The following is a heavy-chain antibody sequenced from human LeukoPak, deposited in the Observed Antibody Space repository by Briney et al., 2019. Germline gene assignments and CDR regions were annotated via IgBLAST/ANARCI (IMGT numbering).Heavy chain of an antibody. J-gene: IGHJ6*02. CDR1: GFTFDDYA. CDR2: ISGDGGST. D-gene: IGHD3-10*01. CDR3: AKVRFGELLAPLYYYYGMDV. V-gene: IGHV3-43*02. Sequence: PGGSLRLSCAASGFTFDDYAMHWVRQAPRDALEWVSLISGDGGSTYYADSVTGRFTISRDNSKNSLYLQMNTLRTEDTALYFCAKVRFGELLAPLYYYYGMDVWGQGTTVTVS.